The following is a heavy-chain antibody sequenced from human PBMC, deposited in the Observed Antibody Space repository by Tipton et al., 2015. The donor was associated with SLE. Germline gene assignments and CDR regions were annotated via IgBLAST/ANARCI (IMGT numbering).Heavy chain of an antibody. D-gene: IGHD3-22*01. J-gene: IGHJ5*02. CDR2: ISAYNGNT. CDR3: AREADYYDSSGYYSNWFDP. Sequence: QSGAEVKKPGASVKVSCKASGYTFTSYGISWVRQAPGQGLEWMGWISAYNGNTNYAQKLQGRVTMTTDTSTSTAYMELWSLRSDDTAVYYCAREADYYDSSGYYSNWFDPWGQGTLVTVSS. V-gene: IGHV1-18*01. CDR1: GYTFTSYG.